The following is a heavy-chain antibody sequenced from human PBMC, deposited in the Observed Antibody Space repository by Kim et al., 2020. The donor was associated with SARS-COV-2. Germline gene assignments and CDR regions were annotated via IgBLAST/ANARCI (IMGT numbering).Heavy chain of an antibody. J-gene: IGHJ4*02. CDR1: GGSFSGYY. CDR2: INHSGST. CDR3: ARNPMRQLVPGGMVY. V-gene: IGHV4-34*01. D-gene: IGHD6-13*01. Sequence: SETLSLTCAVYGGSFSGYYWSWIRQPPGKGLEWIGEINHSGSTNYNPSLKSRVTISVDTSKNQFSLKLSSVTAADTAVYYCARNPMRQLVPGGMVYWGQGTLVTVSS.